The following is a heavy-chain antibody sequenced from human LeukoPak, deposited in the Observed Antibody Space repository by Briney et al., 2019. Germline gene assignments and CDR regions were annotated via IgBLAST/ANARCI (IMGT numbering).Heavy chain of an antibody. V-gene: IGHV5-51*01. J-gene: IGHJ4*02. CDR2: IDPSDSET. CDR3: ARQTAMGRSGDY. Sequence: KPGESLKISCKASGYSFTSYWIGWVRQMPGKGLEWMGIIDPSDSETRYTPSFQGQVTISIDKSLTTADLQWNSLKASDSAMYYCARQTAMGRSGDYWGQRTLVTVSS. CDR1: GYSFTSYW. D-gene: IGHD5-18*01.